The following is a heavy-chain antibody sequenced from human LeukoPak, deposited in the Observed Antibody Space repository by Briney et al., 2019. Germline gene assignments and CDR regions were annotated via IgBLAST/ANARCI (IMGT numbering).Heavy chain of an antibody. Sequence: SETLSLTCTVSGGSISSSSYYWGWIRQPPGKGLEWIGSTYYSGSTDYNPSLKSRVTISVDTSKNQFSLKLSSVTAADTAVYYCARVYGYNYHFDYWGQGTLVTVSS. D-gene: IGHD5-24*01. CDR3: ARVYGYNYHFDY. J-gene: IGHJ4*02. CDR2: TYYSGST. V-gene: IGHV4-39*07. CDR1: GGSISSSSYY.